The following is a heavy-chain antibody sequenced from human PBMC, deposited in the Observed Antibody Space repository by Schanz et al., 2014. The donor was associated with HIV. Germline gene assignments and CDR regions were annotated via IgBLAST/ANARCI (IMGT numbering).Heavy chain of an antibody. V-gene: IGHV1-46*02. D-gene: IGHD2-15*01. Sequence: QVQLVQSGAEVKKPGASVRVSCKAPGNIFNSDYLHWVRQAPGHGLEWMGIINTGDGNLRYAQKFQGRVTMTRDTSVNTASMEVSRLMSDDTAVYYCARNQYQMLPFDFWGQGTLVTVSS. CDR3: ARNQYQMLPFDF. CDR2: INTGDGNL. J-gene: IGHJ4*02. CDR1: GNIFNSDY.